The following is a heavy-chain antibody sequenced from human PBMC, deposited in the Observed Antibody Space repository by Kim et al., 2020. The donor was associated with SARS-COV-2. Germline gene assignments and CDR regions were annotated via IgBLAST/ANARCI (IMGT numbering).Heavy chain of an antibody. CDR3: ARSLVELSRRDFDI. Sequence: GGSLRLSCAASGFTVSSNYMSWVRQAPGKGLEWVSAIYSGGSTYYADSVKGRLTISRHNSKNTLYLQMNSLIAEDTAVYYCARSLVELSRRDFDIWGQGTMVTVSS. D-gene: IGHD3-16*02. CDR1: GFTVSSNY. CDR2: IYSGGST. J-gene: IGHJ3*02. V-gene: IGHV3-53*01.